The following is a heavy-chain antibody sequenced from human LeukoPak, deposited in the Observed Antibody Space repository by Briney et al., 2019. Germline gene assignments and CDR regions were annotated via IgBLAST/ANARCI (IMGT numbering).Heavy chain of an antibody. CDR3: ARDKLGYCSSTSCATRGFDY. Sequence: SETLCLTCTVSGGSISSGSYYWSWIRQPAGKGLEWIGRIYTSGITNYNPSLKSRVTISVDTSKNQFSLKLSSVTAADTAVYYCARDKLGYCSSTSCATRGFDYWGQGTLVTVSS. V-gene: IGHV4-61*02. D-gene: IGHD2-2*01. CDR2: IYTSGIT. CDR1: GGSISSGSYY. J-gene: IGHJ4*02.